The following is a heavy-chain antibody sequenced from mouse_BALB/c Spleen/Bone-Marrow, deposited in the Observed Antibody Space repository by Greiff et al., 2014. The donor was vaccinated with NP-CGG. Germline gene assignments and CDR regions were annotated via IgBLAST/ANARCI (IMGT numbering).Heavy chain of an antibody. Sequence: VQLQQSGPELVKPGASVKVSYKASGYAFTSYNMYWVKQSHGKSLEWIGCIDPYNGGTSYNQKFKGKATLTVDKSSSTAYMHLNSLTSEDSAVYYCAREVIHYFAMDYWGQGTSVTVSS. CDR1: GYAFTSYN. J-gene: IGHJ4*01. D-gene: IGHD2-1*01. CDR2: IDPYNGGT. CDR3: AREVIHYFAMDY. V-gene: IGHV1S135*01.